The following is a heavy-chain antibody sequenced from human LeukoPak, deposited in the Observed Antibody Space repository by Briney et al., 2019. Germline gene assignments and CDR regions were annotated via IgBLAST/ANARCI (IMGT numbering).Heavy chain of an antibody. CDR3: AKSAAASSYFDY. CDR2: IWYDGSNK. Sequence: PGGSLRLSCAASGFTFSSYGMHWVRQAPDKGLEWVAVIWYDGSNKYYADSVKGRFTISRDNSKNTLYLQMNSLRAEDTAVYYCAKSAAASSYFDYWGQGTLVTVSS. D-gene: IGHD6-13*01. J-gene: IGHJ4*02. V-gene: IGHV3-33*06. CDR1: GFTFSSYG.